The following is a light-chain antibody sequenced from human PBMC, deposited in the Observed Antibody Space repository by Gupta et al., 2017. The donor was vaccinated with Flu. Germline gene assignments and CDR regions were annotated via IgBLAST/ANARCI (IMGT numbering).Light chain of an antibody. Sequence: DIVLTQSPGTLPSSPGASATLSCRASQSVKGNYLAWYQQKPGQPPRVLIYDASRRAIGIPDRCTGRGSGIDFTLISSRQEAVDVSVYDWQQYGSSRTCGQGTKVEVK. J-gene: IGKJ1*01. CDR1: QSVKGNY. V-gene: IGKV3-20*01. CDR2: DAS. CDR3: QQYGSSRT.